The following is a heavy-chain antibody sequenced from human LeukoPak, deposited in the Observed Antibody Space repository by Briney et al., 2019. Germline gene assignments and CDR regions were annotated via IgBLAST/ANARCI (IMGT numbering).Heavy chain of an antibody. V-gene: IGHV4-59*01. D-gene: IGHD5-18*01. CDR2: TSDNGHT. CDR3: TRWHSHGRYFDY. CDR1: GGSIRNYY. J-gene: IGHJ4*02. Sequence: PSETLSLTCTVSGGSIRNYYWNWIRQPPGKELEWIGYTSDNGHTDYKPSPKSRVTISVDTSKNQFSLKLTSATAADTAMYYCTRWHSHGRYFDYWGQGALVTVSS.